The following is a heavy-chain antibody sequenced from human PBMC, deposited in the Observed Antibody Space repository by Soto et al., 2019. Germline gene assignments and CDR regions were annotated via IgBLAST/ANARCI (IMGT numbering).Heavy chain of an antibody. V-gene: IGHV3-23*01. J-gene: IGHJ4*02. D-gene: IGHD3-10*01. CDR1: EFTFSSYA. CDR3: AKDPITMVRGVLDY. CDR2: ISGSGGST. Sequence: PGGSLRLSCVASEFTFSSYAMSWVRQAPGKGLEWVSAISGSGGSTYYADSVKGRFTISRDNSKNTLYLQMNSLRAEDTAVYYCAKDPITMVRGVLDYWGQGTLVTVSS.